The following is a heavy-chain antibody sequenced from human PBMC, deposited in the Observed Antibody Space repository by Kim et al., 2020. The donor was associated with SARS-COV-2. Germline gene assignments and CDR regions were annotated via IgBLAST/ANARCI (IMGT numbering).Heavy chain of an antibody. CDR3: ARDHASYIGGYDPFSAFDI. CDR2: ISSSSSTI. J-gene: IGHJ3*02. D-gene: IGHD5-12*01. CDR1: GFTFSSYS. Sequence: GGSLRLSCAASGFTFSSYSMNWVRQAPGKGLEWVSYISSSSSTIYYADSVKGRFTISRDNAKNSLYLQMNSLRDEDTAVYYCARDHASYIGGYDPFSAFDIWGQGTMVTVSS. V-gene: IGHV3-48*02.